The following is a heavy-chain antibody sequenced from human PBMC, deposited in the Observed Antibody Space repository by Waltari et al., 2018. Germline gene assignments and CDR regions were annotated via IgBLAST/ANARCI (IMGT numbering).Heavy chain of an antibody. D-gene: IGHD2-15*01. Sequence: RLQLQESGPGLLKPSETLSLPCTVSGGSIPMRTSFWGWIRQPPGKGLEWIGSINHSGNTYYNPSLKNGVTISVDRSKNQFALKVNAVTAADTAVYYCVRDRERVALLNWFDPWGQGTLVTVSS. CDR2: INHSGNT. V-gene: IGHV4-39*06. CDR1: GGSIPMRTSF. J-gene: IGHJ5*02. CDR3: VRDRERVALLNWFDP.